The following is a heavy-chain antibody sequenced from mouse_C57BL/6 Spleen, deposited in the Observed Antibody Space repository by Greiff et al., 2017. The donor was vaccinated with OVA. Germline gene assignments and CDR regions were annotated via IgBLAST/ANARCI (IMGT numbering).Heavy chain of an antibody. J-gene: IGHJ3*01. V-gene: IGHV14-4*01. Sequence: EVQGVESGAELVRPGASVKLSCTASGFNFKDYYMHWVKQRPEQGLEWIGWIDPENGDTEYASKFQGKATITVDTSSNTAYLQLSSLTSEDAAVYCCTRLRTWLDYWGQGTLVTVSA. CDR3: TRLRTWLDY. D-gene: IGHD1-1*01. CDR2: IDPENGDT. CDR1: GFNFKDYY.